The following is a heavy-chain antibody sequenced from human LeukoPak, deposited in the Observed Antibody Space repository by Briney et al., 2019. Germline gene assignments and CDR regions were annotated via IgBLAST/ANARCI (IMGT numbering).Heavy chain of an antibody. CDR3: AGMVGDTRDPKGYFDY. V-gene: IGHV4-59*08. CDR2: IYYSGST. Sequence: PSETLSLTCTVSGGSISSYYWSWIRQPPGEGLEWIGYIYYSGSTNYNPSLTSRVTISVDTSKNQFSRKLSSVTAADTAVYYCAGMVGDTRDPKGYFDYWGQGTLVSVSS. D-gene: IGHD2-15*01. CDR1: GGSISSYY. J-gene: IGHJ4*02.